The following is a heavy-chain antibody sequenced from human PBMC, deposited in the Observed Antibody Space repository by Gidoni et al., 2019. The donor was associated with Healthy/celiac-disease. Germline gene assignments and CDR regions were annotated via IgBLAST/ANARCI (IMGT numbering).Heavy chain of an antibody. V-gene: IGHV4-34*01. D-gene: IGHD3-22*01. CDR1: GGSFSGYY. CDR2: INHSGST. Sequence: QVQLQQWGAGLLKPSETLSLTCAVYGGSFSGYYWSWIRQPLGKGLEWIGKINHSGSTKYNPSLSSRVTISVDTSKNQFSLKLSSVTAADTAVYYCARVLGITMIVSNTYYFDYWGQGTLVTVSS. CDR3: ARVLGITMIVSNTYYFDY. J-gene: IGHJ4*02.